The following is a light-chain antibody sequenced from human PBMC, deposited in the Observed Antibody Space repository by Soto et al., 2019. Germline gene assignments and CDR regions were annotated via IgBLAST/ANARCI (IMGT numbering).Light chain of an antibody. CDR1: HNINYY. J-gene: IGKJ4*01. V-gene: IGKV1-17*03. CDR2: SAS. CDR3: LQHNSYPLT. Sequence: DIQMTQSPSAVSASVGDRVTISCRASHNINYYLAWFQQKPGKVPKRLIYSASSLQSGVPSRFSGSGSGTEFTLTITGLQPEDTAIYYCLQHNSYPLTFGGGTKVDIK.